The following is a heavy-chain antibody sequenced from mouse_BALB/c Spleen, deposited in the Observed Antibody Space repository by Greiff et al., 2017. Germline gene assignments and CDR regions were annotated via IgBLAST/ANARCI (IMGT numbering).Heavy chain of an antibody. V-gene: IGHV14-1*02. D-gene: IGHD2-2*01. J-gene: IGHJ3*01. CDR2: IDPENGNT. Sequence: VQLQQSGAELVRPGALVKLSCKASGFNIKDYYMHWVKQRPEQGLEWIGWIDPENGNTIYDPKFQGKASITADTSSNTAYRQLSSLTSEDTAVYYCTFYYGYDGAYWGQGTLVTVSA. CDR3: TFYYGYDGAY. CDR1: GFNIKDYY.